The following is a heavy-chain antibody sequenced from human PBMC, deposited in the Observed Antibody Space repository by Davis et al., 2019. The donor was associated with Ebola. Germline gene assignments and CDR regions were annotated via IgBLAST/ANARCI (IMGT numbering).Heavy chain of an antibody. CDR2: IYYSGST. V-gene: IGHV4-59*08. CDR1: GGSISPYY. CDR3: ARSYGAAPFGY. J-gene: IGHJ4*02. Sequence: MPSETLSLTCTVSGGSISPYYWSWIRQPPGKGLEWIGYIYYSGSTKYNLSLKGRVAISVDTSKNQFSLKLSSVTAADTAVYYCARSYGAAPFGYWGQGTLVTVSP. D-gene: IGHD4/OR15-4a*01.